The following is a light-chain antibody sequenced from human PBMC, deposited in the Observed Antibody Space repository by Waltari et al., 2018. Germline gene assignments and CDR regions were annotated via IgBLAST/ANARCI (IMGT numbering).Light chain of an antibody. Sequence: QSALTQPASVSGSPGQSITISCTGTSSDIGRYNTVPWYQQYPGKAPQILIYEVKIRPSGVSTRFSGSTSGNTASLTISALQADDEAYFYCSSYTGDNILLFGGGTKVTVL. CDR3: SSYTGDNILL. V-gene: IGLV2-14*01. CDR1: SSDIGRYNT. CDR2: EVK. J-gene: IGLJ3*02.